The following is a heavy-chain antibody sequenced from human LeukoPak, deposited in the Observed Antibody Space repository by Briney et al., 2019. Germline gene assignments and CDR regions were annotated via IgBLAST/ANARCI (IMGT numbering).Heavy chain of an antibody. J-gene: IGHJ4*02. CDR2: INHSGST. CDR3: ARRDYSLYYFDY. Sequence: SETLSLTCAVYGGSFSGYYWSWIRQPPGMGLEWIGEINHSGSTNYNPSLKSRVTISVDTSKNQFSLKLSSVTAADTAVYYCARRDYSLYYFDYWGQGTLVTVSS. V-gene: IGHV4-34*01. D-gene: IGHD4-11*01. CDR1: GGSFSGYY.